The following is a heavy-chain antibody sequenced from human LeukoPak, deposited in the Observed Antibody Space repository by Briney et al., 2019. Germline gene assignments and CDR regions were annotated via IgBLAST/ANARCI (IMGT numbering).Heavy chain of an antibody. D-gene: IGHD5-18*01. J-gene: IGHJ4*02. Sequence: GGSLRLSCAASGFXFSSYSMNWVRQAPGKGLEWVSSISSSSSYIYYADSVKGRFTISRDNAKDSLYLQMNSLRAEDTAVYYCARDGDSYGYFDYWGQGTLVTVSS. CDR1: GFXFSSYS. CDR2: ISSSSSYI. CDR3: ARDGDSYGYFDY. V-gene: IGHV3-21*01.